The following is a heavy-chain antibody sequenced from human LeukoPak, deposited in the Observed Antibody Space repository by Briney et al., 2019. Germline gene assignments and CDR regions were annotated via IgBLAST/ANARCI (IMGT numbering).Heavy chain of an antibody. CDR2: IKQDGSEK. D-gene: IGHD3-22*01. CDR1: GFTFSSYW. V-gene: IGHV3-7*01. Sequence: AGSLRLSCAASGFTFSSYWKSWVRQAPGKGQERVANIKQDGSEKYYVDPVKGRFTISRDNAKNSLYLQMNSLRAEDTAVYYCAREKYYYDSSGYWALWGQGTLVTVSS. J-gene: IGHJ4*02. CDR3: AREKYYYDSSGYWAL.